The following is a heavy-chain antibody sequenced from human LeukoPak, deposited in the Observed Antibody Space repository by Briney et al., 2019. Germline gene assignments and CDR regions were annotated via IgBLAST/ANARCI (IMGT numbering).Heavy chain of an antibody. Sequence: SQTLSLTCTVSGGSISSGDYYWSWIRQPPGKGLEWIGYIYYSGSTYYNPSLKSRVTISVDTSKNQFSLKLSSVTAADTAVYYCARVCGDSSSWYGGHWFDPWGQGTLVTVSS. J-gene: IGHJ5*02. V-gene: IGHV4-30-4*01. CDR3: ARVCGDSSSWYGGHWFDP. CDR1: GGSISSGDYY. D-gene: IGHD6-13*01. CDR2: IYYSGST.